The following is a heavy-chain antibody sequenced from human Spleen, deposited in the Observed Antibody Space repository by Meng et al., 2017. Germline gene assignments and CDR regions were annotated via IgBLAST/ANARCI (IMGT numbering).Heavy chain of an antibody. J-gene: IGHJ4*02. D-gene: IGHD5-24*01. CDR1: GGSFSDYY. V-gene: IGHV4-34*01. Sequence: GSLRLSCVVSGGSFSDYYWSCIRQPPGKGLEWIGEINHSGSTNYNPSLESRATISVDTSQNNLSLKLSSVTAADSAVYYCARGPATMAHDFDYWGQGTLVTVSS. CDR3: ARGPATMAHDFDY. CDR2: INHSGST.